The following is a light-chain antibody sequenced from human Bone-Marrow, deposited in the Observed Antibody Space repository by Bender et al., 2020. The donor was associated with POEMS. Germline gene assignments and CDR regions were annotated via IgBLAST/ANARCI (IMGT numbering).Light chain of an antibody. CDR2: EFT. V-gene: IGLV2-8*01. J-gene: IGLJ1*01. CDR3: SSYAGYNKYV. Sequence: QSALTQPPSASGSPGQSVTISCTGTSSDVGNYNYVSWYQQHPGKAPKVIIYEFTKRPSGVPDRFSGSKSGNTASLTVSGLQAEDEADYYCSSYAGYNKYVFGTGTKVTVL. CDR1: SSDVGNYNY.